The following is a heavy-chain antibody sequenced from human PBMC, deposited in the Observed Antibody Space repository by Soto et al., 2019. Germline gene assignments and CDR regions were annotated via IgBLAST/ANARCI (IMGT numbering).Heavy chain of an antibody. V-gene: IGHV1-18*01. CDR1: GYIFVNYG. CDR3: AMVDMYVTPTPQDV. D-gene: IGHD5-12*01. J-gene: IGHJ6*02. CDR2: ISPYRGNT. Sequence: QVQLVQSGDEVRKPGSSVKVSCKASGYIFVNYGIAWVRQAPGQGLEWMGWISPYRGNTHYASKVQGRLTMTTDTSTSTAYMDLGSLPSDDTAVYYCAMVDMYVTPTPQDVWGQGTTVTVSS.